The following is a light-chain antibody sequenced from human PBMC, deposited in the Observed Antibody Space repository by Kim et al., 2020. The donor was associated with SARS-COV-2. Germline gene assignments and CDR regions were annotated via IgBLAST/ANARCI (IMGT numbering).Light chain of an antibody. V-gene: IGLV1-51*01. CDR1: SSNIGNDY. CDR2: DNN. CDR3: GTWDSSLNTVM. Sequence: QSVLTQPPSVSAAPGQKVSISCSGSSSNIGNDYVSWYQQLPRTAPKLLIYDNNKRPSGIPDRFSGSKSGTSATLGITGLQTGDEADYYCGTWDSSLNTVMFGGGTQLTVL. J-gene: IGLJ3*02.